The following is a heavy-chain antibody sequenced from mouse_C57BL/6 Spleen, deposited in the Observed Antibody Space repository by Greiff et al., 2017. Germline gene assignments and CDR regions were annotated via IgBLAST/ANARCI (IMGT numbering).Heavy chain of an antibody. Sequence: VQLQQPGAELVRPGSSVKLSCKASGYTFTSYWMDWVKQRPGQGLEWIGNIYPSDSETHYNQKFKDKATLTVDKSSSTAYMQLSSLTSEDSAVYYCAREGYDYGDYAMDYWGQGTSVTVSS. CDR1: GYTFTSYW. V-gene: IGHV1-61*01. J-gene: IGHJ4*01. CDR2: IYPSDSET. D-gene: IGHD2-4*01. CDR3: AREGYDYGDYAMDY.